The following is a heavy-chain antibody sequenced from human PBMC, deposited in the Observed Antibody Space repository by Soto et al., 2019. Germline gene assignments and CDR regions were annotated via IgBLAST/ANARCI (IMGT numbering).Heavy chain of an antibody. V-gene: IGHV1-69*06. D-gene: IGHD3-16*01. CDR2: IVPRFDSP. CDR1: GGTFSDYA. CDR3: ARDLIQLRLGKYSFNGMDV. J-gene: IGHJ6*02. Sequence: QVQLVQSGAEMRKPGSSLRVSCKASGGTFSDYAFSWVRQAPGQGLEWMGGIVPRFDSPNYAQKFGGRVTITADTSSSTVYMALSSLRFDDTAVYFCARDLIQLRLGKYSFNGMDVWGQGTTIIVSS.